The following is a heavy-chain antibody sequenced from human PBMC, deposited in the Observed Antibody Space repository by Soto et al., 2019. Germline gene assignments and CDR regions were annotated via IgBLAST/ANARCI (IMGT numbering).Heavy chain of an antibody. J-gene: IGHJ6*03. CDR1: GFTFSNYA. Sequence: QVQLVESGGGVVQPGGSLRLSCAAFGFTFSNYAMFWVRQSPGEGLEWVALISYDGRDESYVDSVTGRFSISRDNSKDTLYLQMDSLRAQDTAVYYCARRTAAAYYMDVWGKGTTVTVSS. CDR3: ARRTAAAYYMDV. CDR2: ISYDGRDE. V-gene: IGHV3-30*03. D-gene: IGHD6-13*01.